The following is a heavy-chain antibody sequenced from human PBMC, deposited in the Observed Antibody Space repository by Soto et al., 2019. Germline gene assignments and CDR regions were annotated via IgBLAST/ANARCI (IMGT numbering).Heavy chain of an antibody. Sequence: ASVKVSCKASGYTFTSYGIIWVRQAPGQGLEWMGWISAYNGNTNYAQKLQGRVTMTTDTSTSTAYMELRSLRSDDTAVYYCARDLHTPTYYDFWSGYYAFDPWGQGTLVTVSS. D-gene: IGHD3-3*01. V-gene: IGHV1-18*01. CDR2: ISAYNGNT. J-gene: IGHJ5*02. CDR1: GYTFTSYG. CDR3: ARDLHTPTYYDFWSGYYAFDP.